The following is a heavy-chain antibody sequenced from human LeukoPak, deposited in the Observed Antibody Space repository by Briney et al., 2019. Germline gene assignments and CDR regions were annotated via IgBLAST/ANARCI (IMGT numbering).Heavy chain of an antibody. CDR2: IYSGGST. J-gene: IGHJ4*02. V-gene: IGHV3-53*01. CDR1: GFTVSSNY. CDR3: ARGFPYCGGDCYLDY. Sequence: GGSLRLSCAASGFTVSSNYMSWVRQAPGKGLEWVSVIYSGGSTYYADSVKGRFTISRDNSKNTLYLQMNSLGAEDTAVYYCARGFPYCGGDCYLDYWGQGTLVTVSS. D-gene: IGHD2-21*02.